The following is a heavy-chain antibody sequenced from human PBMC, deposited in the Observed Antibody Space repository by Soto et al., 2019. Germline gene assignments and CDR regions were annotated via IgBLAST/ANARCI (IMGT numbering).Heavy chain of an antibody. CDR3: ARGEVAVAGTSFDY. CDR2: IYYSGST. J-gene: IGHJ4*02. CDR1: GGSISSSSYY. V-gene: IGHV4-39*01. Sequence: PSETLSLTCTVSGGSISSSSYYWGWIRQPPGKGLEWIGSIYYSGSTYYNPSLKSRVTISVDTSKNQFSLKLSSVTAADTAVYYCARGEVAVAGTSFDYWGQGTLVTVSS. D-gene: IGHD6-19*01.